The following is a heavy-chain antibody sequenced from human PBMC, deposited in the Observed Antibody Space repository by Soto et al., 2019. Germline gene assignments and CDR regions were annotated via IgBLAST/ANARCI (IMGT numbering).Heavy chain of an antibody. CDR1: GFTFSSYA. CDR3: ASGSGSHKGAFDI. J-gene: IGHJ3*02. Sequence: QVQLVESGGGVVQPGRSLRLSCAASGFTFSSYAMHWVRQAPGKGLEWVAVISYDGSNKYYADSVKGRFTISRDNSKNTLYLQMNSLRAEDTAVYYCASGSGSHKGAFDIWGKGTMVTVSS. CDR2: ISYDGSNK. D-gene: IGHD1-26*01. V-gene: IGHV3-30-3*01.